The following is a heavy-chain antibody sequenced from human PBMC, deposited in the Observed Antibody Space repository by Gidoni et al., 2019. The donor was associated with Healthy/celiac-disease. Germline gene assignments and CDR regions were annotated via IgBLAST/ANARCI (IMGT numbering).Heavy chain of an antibody. V-gene: IGHV3-23*01. J-gene: IGHJ4*02. D-gene: IGHD3-10*01. CDR3: AKDYYGSGSYPNPFDY. CDR1: GFNLSSYA. CDR2: ISVSGGST. Sequence: EVQLLESGGGLVQPGGSLRRSWAASGFNLSSYAMSWVRQAPGKGLEWVSAISVSGGSTYYADSVKGRFTISRDNSKNTLYLQMNSLRAEDTAVYYCAKDYYGSGSYPNPFDYWGQGTLVTVSS.